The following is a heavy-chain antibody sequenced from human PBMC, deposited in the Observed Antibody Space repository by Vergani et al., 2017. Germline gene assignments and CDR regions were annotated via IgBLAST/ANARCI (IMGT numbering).Heavy chain of an antibody. D-gene: IGHD3-3*01. CDR2: IIPIFGTA. V-gene: IGHV1-69*01. J-gene: IGHJ5*02. CDR1: GGTFSSYA. Sequence: QVRLVQSGAEVKKPGSSVKVSCKASGGTFSSYAISWVRQAPGQGLEWMGGIIPIFGTANYAQKFQGRVTITADESPSTAYMGLSSLRSEDTAVYYCAREGKFWSGLYHNWFDPWGQGTLVTVSS. CDR3: AREGKFWSGLYHNWFDP.